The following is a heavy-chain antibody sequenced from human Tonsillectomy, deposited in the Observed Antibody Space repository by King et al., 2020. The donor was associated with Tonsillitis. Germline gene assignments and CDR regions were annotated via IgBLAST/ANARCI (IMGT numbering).Heavy chain of an antibody. Sequence: QLQESGPGLVKPSETLSLTCTVSGGSISSSSYYWGWIRQPPGKGLEWIGSIYYSGSTYYNPSLKSRVPISVDTSKDQFSLKLSAVTAADTAVYYCARALRAADAFDIWGQGTMVTVSS. CDR2: IYYSGST. V-gene: IGHV4-39*01. J-gene: IGHJ3*02. CDR1: GGSISSSSYY. CDR3: ARALRAADAFDI. D-gene: IGHD3-16*01.